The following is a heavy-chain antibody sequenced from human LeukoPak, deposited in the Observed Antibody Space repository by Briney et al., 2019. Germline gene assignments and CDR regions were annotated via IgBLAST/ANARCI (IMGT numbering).Heavy chain of an antibody. CDR1: GYTFTGYY. D-gene: IGHD2-15*01. V-gene: IGHV1-2*02. CDR3: ARDQDIVVVVAATPLYYYYGMDV. Sequence: ASVKVSRKASGYTFTGYYMHWVRQAPGRGLEWMGWINLNSGGTNYAQKFQGRVTMTRDTSISTAYVEMSRLRSDDTAVYYCARDQDIVVVVAATPLYYYYGMDVWGQGTTVTVSS. CDR2: INLNSGGT. J-gene: IGHJ6*02.